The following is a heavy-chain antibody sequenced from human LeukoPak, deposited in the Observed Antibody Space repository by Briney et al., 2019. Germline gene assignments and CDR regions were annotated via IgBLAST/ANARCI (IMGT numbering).Heavy chain of an antibody. D-gene: IGHD5-18*01. J-gene: IGHJ4*02. CDR2: VIPIFGTA. V-gene: IGHV1-69*13. CDR1: GGTFSSYA. CDR3: ARRLLQLWAQFDY. Sequence: SVKVSCKASGGTFSSYAISWVRQAPGQGLEWMGGVIPIFGTANYAQKFQGRVTITADESTSTASMEMSSLRSEDTAVSYCARRLLQLWAQFDYWGQGTLVTVSS.